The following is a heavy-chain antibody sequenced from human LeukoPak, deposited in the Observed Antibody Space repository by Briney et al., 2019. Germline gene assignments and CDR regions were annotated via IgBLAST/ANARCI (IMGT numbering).Heavy chain of an antibody. CDR1: GYTFTSYG. J-gene: IGHJ4*02. CDR3: ARRLRWLYYFDY. Sequence: ASVIVSCKASGYTFTSYGISWVRQAPGQGLEWMGWISAYNGNTNYAQKLQGRVTMTTDTSTNTAYMELRSLRSDDTAVYYCARRLRWLYYFDYWGQGTLVTVSS. V-gene: IGHV1-18*01. CDR2: ISAYNGNT. D-gene: IGHD4-23*01.